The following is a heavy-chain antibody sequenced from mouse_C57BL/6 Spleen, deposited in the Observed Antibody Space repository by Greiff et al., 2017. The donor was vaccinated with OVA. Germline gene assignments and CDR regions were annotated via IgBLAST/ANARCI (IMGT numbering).Heavy chain of an antibody. V-gene: IGHV1-80*01. Sequence: VQLQESGAELVKPGASVKISCKASGYAFSSYWMNWVKQRPGTGLEWIGQIYPGDGDTNYNGKFKGKATLTADKSSSTAYMQLSSLTSEDSAVYFCARWSEYYAMDYWGQGTSVTVSS. CDR2: IYPGDGDT. J-gene: IGHJ4*01. CDR3: ARWSEYYAMDY. CDR1: GYAFSSYW.